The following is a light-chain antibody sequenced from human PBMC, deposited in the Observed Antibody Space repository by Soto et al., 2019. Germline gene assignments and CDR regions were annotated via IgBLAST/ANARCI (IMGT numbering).Light chain of an antibody. V-gene: IGKV3-15*01. CDR2: GAS. J-gene: IGKJ2*01. Sequence: EIVMTQSPATLSVSPGERATLSCRASQSVSSNLAWYQQKPGQAPRLLIYGASTRATGIPARFSGSWSGTEFTLTISSLQSADFAVYYCQQYNNWPPYTFGHGTKLEIK. CDR3: QQYNNWPPYT. CDR1: QSVSSN.